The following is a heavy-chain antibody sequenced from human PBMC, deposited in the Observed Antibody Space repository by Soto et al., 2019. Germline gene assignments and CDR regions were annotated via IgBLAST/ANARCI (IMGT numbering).Heavy chain of an antibody. J-gene: IGHJ5*02. CDR1: GGSISSGDYY. CDR2: IYYSGST. D-gene: IGHD3-3*01. V-gene: IGHV4-31*03. CDR3: ARWWSGSRQGFDP. Sequence: QVQLQESGPGLVKPSQTLSLTCTVSGGSISSGDYYWSWIRQHPEGLEWIGYIYYSGSTYYNPSLKSRVTISVDTSKNQFSLKLSSVTAADTAVYYCARWWSGSRQGFDPWGQRTLVTVSS.